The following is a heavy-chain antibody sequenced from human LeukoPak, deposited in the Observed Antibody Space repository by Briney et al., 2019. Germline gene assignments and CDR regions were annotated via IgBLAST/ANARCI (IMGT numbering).Heavy chain of an antibody. Sequence: SVKVSCKASGGTFSSYGISWVRQAPGQGLEWMGGIIPIFGTANYAQKFQGRVTITADQSTSTAYMELSSLRSEDTAVYYCAKTPVGMVTLDYWGQGTLVTVSS. D-gene: IGHD5-24*01. CDR2: IIPIFGTA. J-gene: IGHJ4*02. V-gene: IGHV1-69*01. CDR3: AKTPVGMVTLDY. CDR1: GGTFSSYG.